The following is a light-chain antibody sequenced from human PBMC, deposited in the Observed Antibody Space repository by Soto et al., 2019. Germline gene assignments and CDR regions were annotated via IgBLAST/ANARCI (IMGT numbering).Light chain of an antibody. CDR2: DVS. CDR3: SSYTTNSSLV. CDR1: SSDVGGYNY. V-gene: IGLV2-14*01. Sequence: QSALTQPASVSGSPGQSITISCTGTSSDVGGYNYVSWYQQHPGKAPKLMIYDVSNRPSGVSNRFSGSKSGNTASLTISGLQAEDEADYCCSSYTTNSSLVFGTGTKVTV. J-gene: IGLJ1*01.